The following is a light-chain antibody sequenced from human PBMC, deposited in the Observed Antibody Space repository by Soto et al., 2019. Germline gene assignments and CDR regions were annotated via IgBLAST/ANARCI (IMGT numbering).Light chain of an antibody. V-gene: IGKV1-5*01. CDR3: QHYGGMWT. Sequence: DIQMTQSPSTLSASVGDRVTITCRASQSITNRLAWYQQKPGKAPKVLIYDASNLESGVPSRFSGSGSGTEFILTISSLQPDDFASYSCQHYGGMWTFGQGTKVDNK. CDR2: DAS. J-gene: IGKJ1*01. CDR1: QSITNR.